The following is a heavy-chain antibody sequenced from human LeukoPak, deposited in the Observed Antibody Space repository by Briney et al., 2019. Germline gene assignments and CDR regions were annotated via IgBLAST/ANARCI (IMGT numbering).Heavy chain of an antibody. D-gene: IGHD1-1*01. J-gene: IGHJ4*02. CDR3: AREGPGTTFDY. CDR2: IYSDRST. Sequence: GGSLRLSCAASGFTVSSKYMSWVRQAPGKGLEWVSVIYSDRSTYYADSVKGRFTISRDDSKNTLYLQMNSLGAEDTAVYYCAREGPGTTFDYWGQGTLVTVSS. CDR1: GFTVSSKY. V-gene: IGHV3-66*01.